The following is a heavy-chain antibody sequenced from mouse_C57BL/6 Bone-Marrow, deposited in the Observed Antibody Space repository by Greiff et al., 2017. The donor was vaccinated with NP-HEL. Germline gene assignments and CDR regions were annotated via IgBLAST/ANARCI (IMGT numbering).Heavy chain of an antibody. J-gene: IGHJ1*03. CDR2: ISNGGGST. Sequence: DVQLVESGGGLVQPGGSLKLSCAASGFTFSDYYMYWVRQTPEKRLEWVAYISNGGGSTYYPDTVKGRFTISRDNAKNTLYLQMSRLKSEDTAMYYCARQDGYYWYFDVWGTGTTVTVSS. V-gene: IGHV5-12*01. CDR1: GFTFSDYY. D-gene: IGHD2-3*01. CDR3: ARQDGYYWYFDV.